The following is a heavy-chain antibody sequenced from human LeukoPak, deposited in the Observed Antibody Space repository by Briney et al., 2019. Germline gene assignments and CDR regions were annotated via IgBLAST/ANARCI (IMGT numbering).Heavy chain of an antibody. V-gene: IGHV3-30*18. CDR1: GFTFSNYD. CDR2: ISYDGTNK. CDR3: AKDDRGNEAPFDY. Sequence: PGGSLRLSCAASGFTFSNYDMHWVRQAPGRGPEWVAVISYDGTNKYYADSVKGRFTISRDNSKNTLHLQMNSLRAEDTAVYYCAKDDRGNEAPFDYWGQGTLVTVSS. J-gene: IGHJ4*02.